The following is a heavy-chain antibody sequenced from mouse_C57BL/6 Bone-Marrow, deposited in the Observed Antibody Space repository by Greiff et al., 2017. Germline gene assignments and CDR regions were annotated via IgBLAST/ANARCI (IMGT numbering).Heavy chain of an antibody. CDR3: ASPLRRWAMDY. J-gene: IGHJ4*01. Sequence: QVQLQQSGAELARPGASVKMSCKASGYTFTSYTMHWVKQRPGQGLEWIGYINPSSGYTKYNQKFKDKATLTADKSSSTAYMQLSSLTSEDSAVYYCASPLRRWAMDYWGQGTSVTVSS. D-gene: IGHD2-12*01. V-gene: IGHV1-4*01. CDR2: INPSSGYT. CDR1: GYTFTSYT.